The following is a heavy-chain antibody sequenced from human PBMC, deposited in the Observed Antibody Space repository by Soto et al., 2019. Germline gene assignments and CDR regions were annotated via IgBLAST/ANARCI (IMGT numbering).Heavy chain of an antibody. Sequence: QVQLQESGPGPVNPSQTLSLTCNVSGGSITSGGHYWSWIRHHPGKGLEWIGYIYYIGSTYYNPSLKSRVTISVDTSMNQFSLKLNSVTAADTAVYYCARDSNGYDQIDYWGQGTLVTVSS. CDR2: IYYIGST. CDR3: ARDSNGYDQIDY. CDR1: GGSITSGGHY. D-gene: IGHD3-22*01. V-gene: IGHV4-31*03. J-gene: IGHJ4*02.